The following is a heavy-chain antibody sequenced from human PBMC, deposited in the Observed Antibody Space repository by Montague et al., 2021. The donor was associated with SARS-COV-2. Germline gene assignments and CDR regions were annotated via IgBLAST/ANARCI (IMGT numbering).Heavy chain of an antibody. CDR3: AKRNGYNTRNLSFDY. D-gene: IGHD5-24*01. V-gene: IGHV3-23*03. CDR2: LYKDDRTT. Sequence: SLRLSCAASGFTFSIFAMSWARQAPGKGLEWISVLYKDDRTTDYAGSVKGRFTISRDNSKNTLYLQMDSLRVEDTAVYYCAKRNGYNTRNLSFDYWGRGTLVTVSS. CDR1: GFTFSIFA. J-gene: IGHJ4*02.